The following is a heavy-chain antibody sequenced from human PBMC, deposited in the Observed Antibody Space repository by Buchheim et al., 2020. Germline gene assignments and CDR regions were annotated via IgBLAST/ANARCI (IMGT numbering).Heavy chain of an antibody. Sequence: QVHLVQSGAEVKKPGASARVSCKASGNTFSSHHVHWVRQAPGQGLEWLGIMDPGGGSTINAQNFQGRVTMTRDTSTSTVHMELSSLTSDDTAVYFCARGADSATFYPPDYWGQGTL. J-gene: IGHJ4*02. D-gene: IGHD1-26*01. CDR3: ARGADSATFYPPDY. CDR2: MDPGGGST. V-gene: IGHV1-46*03. CDR1: GNTFSSHH.